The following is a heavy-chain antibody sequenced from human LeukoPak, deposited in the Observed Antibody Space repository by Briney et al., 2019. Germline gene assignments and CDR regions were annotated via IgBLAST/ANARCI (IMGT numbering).Heavy chain of an antibody. V-gene: IGHV1-2*02. D-gene: IGHD6-19*01. Sequence: GASVKVSCKASGYTFTGYYMHWVRQAPGQGLEWMGWINPNSGGTNYAQKFQGRVTMTRDTSISTAYMELTRPKSNDTAVYYCATVYGSGWFRFDYWGQGTVVTVSS. CDR2: INPNSGGT. CDR3: ATVYGSGWFRFDY. CDR1: GYTFTGYY. J-gene: IGHJ4*02.